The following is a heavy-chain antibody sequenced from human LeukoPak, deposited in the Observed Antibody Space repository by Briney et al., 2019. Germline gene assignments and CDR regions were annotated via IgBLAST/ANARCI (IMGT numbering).Heavy chain of an antibody. D-gene: IGHD3/OR15-3a*01. CDR1: GFTFSNAW. V-gene: IGHV3-15*01. CDR3: TAGTGRSDFDY. J-gene: IGHJ4*02. CDR2: IKRKGDDGTI. Sequence: GGSLRLSCAASGFTFSNAWMSWVRQAPGRGLEWVGRIKRKGDDGTIDYAAPVKGRLSISRDDSKNTLYQQMNSLKSEDTAVYYCTAGTGRSDFDYWGQGTLVTVSS.